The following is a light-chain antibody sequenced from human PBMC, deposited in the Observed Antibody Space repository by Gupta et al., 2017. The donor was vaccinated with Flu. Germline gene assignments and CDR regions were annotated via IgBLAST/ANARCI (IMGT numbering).Light chain of an antibody. CDR3: QSADNSGTYVV. CDR2: KDT. Sequence: SYELTQPPSVSVSPGQTATITSSGNTLSTQYTYWYQQKPSQAPLLVIFKDTERPSGIPERFSGSNSGTTVTLTISGVQAEDEAAYYCQSADNSGTYVVFGGGTKLTV. CDR1: TLSTQY. J-gene: IGLJ3*02. V-gene: IGLV3-25*03.